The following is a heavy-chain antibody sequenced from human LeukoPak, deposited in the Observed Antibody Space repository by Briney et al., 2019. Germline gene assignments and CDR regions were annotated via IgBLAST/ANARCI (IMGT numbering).Heavy chain of an antibody. V-gene: IGHV4-39*01. D-gene: IGHD3-22*01. J-gene: IGHJ4*02. Sequence: PSETLSLTCTVSGGSISSSSYYWGWIRQPPGKGLEWIGSIYYSGSTYYNPSLKSRVTISVDTSKNQFSLKLSSVTAADTAVYYCASRYYDSSGYYFDYWGQGTLVTASS. CDR1: GGSISSSSYY. CDR3: ASRYYDSSGYYFDY. CDR2: IYYSGST.